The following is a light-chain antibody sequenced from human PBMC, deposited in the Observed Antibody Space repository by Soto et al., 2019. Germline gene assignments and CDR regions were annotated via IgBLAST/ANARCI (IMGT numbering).Light chain of an antibody. CDR2: WAS. J-gene: IGKJ4*01. CDR3: QHYYSSPLA. Sequence: DIVMTQSPDSLAVSLGERATINCKSSQSVLSSSNNMNYLAWYQQRPGQPPKLLISWASTRESGVPDRFSGSGSGTDFTLTISSLQAEDVAVYYCQHYYSSPLAFGGGTKVEIK. CDR1: QSVLSSSNNMNY. V-gene: IGKV4-1*01.